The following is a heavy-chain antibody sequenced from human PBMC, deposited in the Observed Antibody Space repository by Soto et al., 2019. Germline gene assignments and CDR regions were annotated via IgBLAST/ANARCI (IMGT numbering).Heavy chain of an antibody. CDR3: AKDLVVGATSADY. CDR1: GFTFSSYG. J-gene: IGHJ4*02. Sequence: PGGSLRLSCAASGFTFSSYGMHWVRQAPGKGLEWVAVISYDGSNKYYADSVKGRFTISRDNSKNTLYLQMNSLRAEDTAVYYCAKDLVVGATSADYWGQGTLVTVSS. V-gene: IGHV3-30*18. D-gene: IGHD1-26*01. CDR2: ISYDGSNK.